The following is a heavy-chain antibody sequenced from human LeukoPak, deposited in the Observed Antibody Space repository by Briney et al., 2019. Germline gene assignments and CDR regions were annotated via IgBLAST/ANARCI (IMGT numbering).Heavy chain of an antibody. CDR2: FDPENGET. CDR1: GYTFTGYY. Sequence: ASVKVSCKVSGYTFTGYYMHWVRQAPGKGLEWMGGFDPENGETIYAQKFQGRVTLTEDRSTDTTYMEMSSLRSEDTAVYYCAKGGSNPGRHNCAWGSMDVWGQGTTVTVSS. CDR3: AKGGSNPGRHNCAWGSMDV. D-gene: IGHD3-16*01. V-gene: IGHV1-24*01. J-gene: IGHJ6*02.